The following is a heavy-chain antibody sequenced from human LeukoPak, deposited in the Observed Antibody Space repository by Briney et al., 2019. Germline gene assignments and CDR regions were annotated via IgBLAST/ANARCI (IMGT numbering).Heavy chain of an antibody. CDR1: GGSISSYY. V-gene: IGHV4-59*08. CDR3: VRHGNWIVNVAFDI. D-gene: IGHD1-1*01. CDR2: IYYSGST. J-gene: IGHJ3*02. Sequence: SETLSLTRTVSGGSISSYYWSWIRQPPGKGLEWIGYIYYSGSTNYNPSLKSRVTISVDTSRNQFSLKLSSVTAADTAVYYGVRHGNWIVNVAFDIWGQGTMVTVSS.